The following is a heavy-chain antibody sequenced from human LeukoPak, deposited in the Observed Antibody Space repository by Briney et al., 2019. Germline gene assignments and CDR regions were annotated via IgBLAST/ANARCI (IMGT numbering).Heavy chain of an antibody. CDR3: GRALQDYYYDTTGYYGLGN. CDR1: GFTFADYA. Sequence: PGRSPRLSCAASGFTFADYAMHWVRQAPGKGLEWVSGISWSSGTIGYADSVKGRFTISRDDVKNSLYLQMNSLRAEDTALYYCGRALQDYYYDTTGYYGLGNWGQGTLVTVSS. CDR2: ISWSSGTI. V-gene: IGHV3-9*01. J-gene: IGHJ4*02. D-gene: IGHD3-22*01.